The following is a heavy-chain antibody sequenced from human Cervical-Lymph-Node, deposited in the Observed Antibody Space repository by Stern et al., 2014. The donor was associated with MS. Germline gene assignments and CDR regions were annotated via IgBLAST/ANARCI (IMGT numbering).Heavy chain of an antibody. V-gene: IGHV4-4*07. J-gene: IGHJ4*02. Sequence: QVQLVESGPRQVKTAETLSLTCSVSRGSISTYYWTWIRQPAGTGLEWIGRVSTTGNTGYNPSLKNRVPMSVDPSKNQFSLQLNSVTAADTAMYFCARDGSWSPLDYWGQGILVTVSS. CDR3: ARDGSWSPLDY. CDR1: RGSISTYY. D-gene: IGHD6-13*01. CDR2: VSTTGNT.